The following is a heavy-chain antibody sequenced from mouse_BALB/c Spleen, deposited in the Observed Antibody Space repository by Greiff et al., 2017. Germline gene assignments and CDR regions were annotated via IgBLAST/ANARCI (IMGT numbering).Heavy chain of an antibody. D-gene: IGHD1-1*02. CDR3: AGGRGNSDY. Sequence: VQLQQPGAELVKPGASVKLSCKASGYTFTSYWMHWVKQRPGQGLEWIGEINPSNGRTNYNEKFKSKATLTVDKSSSTAYMQLSSLTSEDSAVYYCAGGRGNSDYWGQGTTLTVSS. CDR2: INPSNGRT. V-gene: IGHV1S81*02. CDR1: GYTFTSYW. J-gene: IGHJ2*01.